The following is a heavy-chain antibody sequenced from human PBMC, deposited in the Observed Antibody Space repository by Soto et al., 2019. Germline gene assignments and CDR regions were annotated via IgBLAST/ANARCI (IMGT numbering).Heavy chain of an antibody. CDR3: PRERGPSGEFDY. CDR2: ISGSGDNT. Sequence: GGSRRLSCAASGFTFSRYAVSWVRQAPGKGLEWVSAISGSGDNTYYADSVKGRFTISRDNSKNTLYLQMNSLRAEDTAVYYCPRERGPSGEFDYWGQGTLVTVSS. D-gene: IGHD1-1*01. CDR1: GFTFSRYA. J-gene: IGHJ4*02. V-gene: IGHV3-23*01.